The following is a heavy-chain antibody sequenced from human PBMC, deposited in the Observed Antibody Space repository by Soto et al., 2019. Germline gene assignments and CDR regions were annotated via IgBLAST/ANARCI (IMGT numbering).Heavy chain of an antibody. V-gene: IGHV4-30-4*01. CDR1: GGSISSGDYY. J-gene: IGHJ6*02. CDR2: IYYSGST. Sequence: SETLSLTCTVSGGSISSGDYYWSWIRQPPGKGLEWIGYIYYSGSTYYNPSLKSRVTISVDTSKNQFSLKLSSVTAADTAVYYCARGDIVVVPASKREGYYYYYGMDVWGQGTTVTVS. D-gene: IGHD2-2*01. CDR3: ARGDIVVVPASKREGYYYYYGMDV.